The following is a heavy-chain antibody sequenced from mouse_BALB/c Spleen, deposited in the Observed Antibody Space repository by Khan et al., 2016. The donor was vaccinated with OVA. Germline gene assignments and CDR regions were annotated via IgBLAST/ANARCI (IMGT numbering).Heavy chain of an antibody. D-gene: IGHD2-10*01. CDR2: INTYTGEP. CDR1: GYTFTNYG. V-gene: IGHV9-3-1*01. J-gene: IGHJ4*01. CDR3: ARPPYFSCTLDY. Sequence: QIQLVQSGPELKKPGETVKISCKASGYTFTNYGMNWVQQSPGKALKWMGWINTYTGEPTYADDFKGRFAFSLETSASTAYLQINNLKNEDTATFLCARPPYFSCTLDYWGQGTSVTVSS.